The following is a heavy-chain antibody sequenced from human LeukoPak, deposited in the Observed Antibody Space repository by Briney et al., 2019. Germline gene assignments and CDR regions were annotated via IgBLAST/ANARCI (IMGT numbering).Heavy chain of an antibody. CDR2: INHSGST. Sequence: SETLSLTCAVYGVSFSGYYWSWIRQPPGKGLEWIGEINHSGSTNYNPSLKSRVTISVDTSKNQFSLKLSSVTAADTAVDDCARGGLAHYWGQGTLVTVSS. D-gene: IGHD6-19*01. CDR3: ARGGLAHY. CDR1: GVSFSGYY. V-gene: IGHV4-34*01. J-gene: IGHJ4*02.